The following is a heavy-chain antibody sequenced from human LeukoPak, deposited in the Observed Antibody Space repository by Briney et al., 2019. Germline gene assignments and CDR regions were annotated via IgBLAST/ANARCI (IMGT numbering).Heavy chain of an antibody. CDR3: GRVSERDSSMWRPISY. V-gene: IGHV3-7*01. J-gene: IGHJ4*02. CDR2: IKQDESEK. Sequence: PGGSLRLSCVASGFTFSSYWMNWVRQAPGKGLEWVANIKQDESEKYYVDSVKGRFTISRDSAKNTLYLQMNSLRAEDTAVYYCGRVSERDSSMWRPISYWGQGTLVTVSS. D-gene: IGHD5-18*01. CDR1: GFTFSSYW.